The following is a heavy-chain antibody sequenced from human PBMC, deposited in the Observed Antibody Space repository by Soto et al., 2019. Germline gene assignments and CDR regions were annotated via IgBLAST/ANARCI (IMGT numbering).Heavy chain of an antibody. V-gene: IGHV4-34*01. D-gene: IGHD3-10*01. CDR3: ARGLNYYGSGSSLNWFDP. CDR2: INHSGST. J-gene: IGHJ5*02. CDR1: GGSFSCYY. Sequence: KASETRSLTCAVYGGSFSCYYWSWIREPPGKGLEWIGEINHSGSTNYNPSLKSRVTISVDTSKNQFSLKLSSVTAADTAVYYCARGLNYYGSGSSLNWFDPWGQGTLVTVSS.